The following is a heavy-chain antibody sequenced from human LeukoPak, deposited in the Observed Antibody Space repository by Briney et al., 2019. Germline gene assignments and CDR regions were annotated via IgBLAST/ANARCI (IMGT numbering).Heavy chain of an antibody. J-gene: IGHJ4*02. CDR2: INHSGST. V-gene: IGHV4-34*01. CDR1: GGSISSYY. D-gene: IGHD6-19*01. Sequence: SETLSLTCTVSGGSISSYYWSWIRQPPGKGLEWIGEINHSGSTNYNPSLKSRVTISVDTSKNQFSLKLSSVTAADTAVYYCARRGQWYSSGWYLDYWGQGTLVTVSS. CDR3: ARRGQWYSSGWYLDY.